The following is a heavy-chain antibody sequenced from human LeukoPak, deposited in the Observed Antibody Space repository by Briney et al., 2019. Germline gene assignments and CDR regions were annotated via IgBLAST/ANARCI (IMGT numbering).Heavy chain of an antibody. Sequence: PGGSLRLSCAASGFTFSSYAMHWVRQAPGKGLEWVAVISYDGSNKYYADSVKGRFTISRDNSKNTLYLQMNSLRAEDTAVYYCARDTSEYGEIDYWGQGTLVTVSS. J-gene: IGHJ4*02. CDR3: ARDTSEYGEIDY. D-gene: IGHD4-17*01. CDR1: GFTFSSYA. CDR2: ISYDGSNK. V-gene: IGHV3-30*04.